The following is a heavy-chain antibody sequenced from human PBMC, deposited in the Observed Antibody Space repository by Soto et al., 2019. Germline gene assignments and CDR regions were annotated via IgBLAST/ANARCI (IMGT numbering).Heavy chain of an antibody. Sequence: QVQLVQSGAEVKKPGSSVKVSCKASGGTFSSYAISWVRQAPGQGLEWMGGIIPIFGTANYAQKFQGRVTITADESTSTAYMELSSLRYEDTAVYYCARGRTIFGVVIPPCDYWGQGTLVIVSS. CDR1: GGTFSSYA. D-gene: IGHD3-3*01. CDR2: IIPIFGTA. CDR3: ARGRTIFGVVIPPCDY. J-gene: IGHJ4*02. V-gene: IGHV1-69*01.